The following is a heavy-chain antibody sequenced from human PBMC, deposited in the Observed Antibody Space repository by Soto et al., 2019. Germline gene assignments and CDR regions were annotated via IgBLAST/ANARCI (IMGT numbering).Heavy chain of an antibody. CDR1: GGSISRSDYY. J-gene: IGHJ4*02. V-gene: IGHV4-39*01. Sequence: TSETLSLTCAVSGGSISRSDYYWGWIRQPPGKGLEWIGSIHYSGNTHYNPSLESRVTISVDTSKNQVSLNLISVTATDTAVYFCARLGYDSSASYDDIDYWGQGTLVTVSS. CDR3: ARLGYDSSASYDDIDY. D-gene: IGHD3-22*01. CDR2: IHYSGNT.